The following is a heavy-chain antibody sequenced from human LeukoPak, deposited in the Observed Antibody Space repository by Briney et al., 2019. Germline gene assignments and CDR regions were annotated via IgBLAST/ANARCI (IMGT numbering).Heavy chain of an antibody. Sequence: GGSLRLSCAASGFTVSSNYMSWVRQAPGKGLEWVSVIYSGGSTYYADSVKGRFTISRDNSKNTLYLQMNSLRAEDTAVYYCARGNNYYDSGGYYPGYFDYWGQGTLVTVSS. CDR2: IYSGGST. V-gene: IGHV3-66*01. CDR1: GFTVSSNY. D-gene: IGHD3-22*01. J-gene: IGHJ4*02. CDR3: ARGNNYYDSGGYYPGYFDY.